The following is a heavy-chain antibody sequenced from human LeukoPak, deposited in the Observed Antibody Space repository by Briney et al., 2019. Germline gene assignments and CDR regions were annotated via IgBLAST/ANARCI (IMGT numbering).Heavy chain of an antibody. J-gene: IGHJ6*03. V-gene: IGHV4-38-2*02. Sequence: PSETLSLTCTVSGYSISSDYFWGWIRQSPGKGLEWIGSIYHSWSTYFNPSLKSRVTISVDTSKNQFSLKLSSVTAADTAVYYCARHHRRVRGIYYYYYMDVWGKGTTVTISS. CDR3: ARHHRRVRGIYYYYYMDV. D-gene: IGHD3-16*01. CDR2: IYHSWST. CDR1: GYSISSDYF.